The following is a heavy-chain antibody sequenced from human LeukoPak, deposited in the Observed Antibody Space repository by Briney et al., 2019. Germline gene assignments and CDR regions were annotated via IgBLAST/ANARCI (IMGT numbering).Heavy chain of an antibody. CDR2: ISSSFYTT. Sequence: GGSLRLSCAASGFTFSDYYMSWIRQAPGKGLEWVSYISSSFYTTYYADSVKGRFTISRDNAKNSLYLQMNSLRAEDTAVYYCTRDPDSSGTDAYDIWGRGTMVTVSS. J-gene: IGHJ3*02. CDR3: TRDPDSSGTDAYDI. CDR1: GFTFSDYY. D-gene: IGHD3-22*01. V-gene: IGHV3-11*04.